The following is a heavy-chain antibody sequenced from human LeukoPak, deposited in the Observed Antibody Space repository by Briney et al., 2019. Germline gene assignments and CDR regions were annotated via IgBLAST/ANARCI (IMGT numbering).Heavy chain of an antibody. V-gene: IGHV4-59*01. D-gene: IGHD6-13*01. CDR3: AMGKGYSSSWYT. J-gene: IGHJ4*02. Sequence: ASETLSLTCTVSGGSISSYYWSWIRQPPGKGLEWIGYIYYSGSTNYNPSLKSRVTISVDTSKNQFSLKLSSVTAADTAVYYCAMGKGYSSSWYTWGQGTLVTVSS. CDR1: GGSISSYY. CDR2: IYYSGST.